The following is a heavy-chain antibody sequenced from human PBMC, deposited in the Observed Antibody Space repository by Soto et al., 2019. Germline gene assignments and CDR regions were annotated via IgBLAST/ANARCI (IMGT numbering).Heavy chain of an antibody. Sequence: QVQLQESGPGLVKPSETLSLTCTVSGGSISNYYCSWIRQPPGKGLEWIGYIYYSGSTNYNPSLKSRVTISVDTSKYQFPLKLRSVTAADTDLSYCARAGAATLSDYWGQGTLVTVSS. CDR3: ARAGAATLSDY. CDR1: GGSISNYY. J-gene: IGHJ4*02. CDR2: IYYSGST. D-gene: IGHD2-15*01. V-gene: IGHV4-59*01.